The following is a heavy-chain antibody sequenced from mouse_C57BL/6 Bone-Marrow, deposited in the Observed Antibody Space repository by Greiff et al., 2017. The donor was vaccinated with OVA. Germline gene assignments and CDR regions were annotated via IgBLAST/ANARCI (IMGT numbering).Heavy chain of an antibody. CDR1: GYAFSSYW. Sequence: VQLQESGAELVKPGASVKISCKASGYAFSSYWMNWVKQRPGKGLEWIGQIYPGDGDTNYNGKFKGKATLTADKSSSTAYMQLSSLTSEDSAVYFCARKDSAYWYFDVWGTGTTDTVSS. V-gene: IGHV1-80*01. CDR2: IYPGDGDT. CDR3: ARKDSAYWYFDV. D-gene: IGHD2-12*01. J-gene: IGHJ1*03.